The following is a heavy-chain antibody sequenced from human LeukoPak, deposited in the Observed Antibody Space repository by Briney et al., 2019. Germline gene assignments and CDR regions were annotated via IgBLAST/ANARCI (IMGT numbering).Heavy chain of an antibody. CDR1: GGSISSGDYY. CDR3: ASALVGATSPFFDY. Sequence: SQTLSLTCTVSGGSISSGDYYWSWLRQPPGKGLEWIGYIYYSGSTYYNPSLKSRVTISVDTSKNQFSLKLSSVTAADTAVYYCASALVGATSPFFDYWGQGTLVTVSS. CDR2: IYYSGST. V-gene: IGHV4-30-4*01. D-gene: IGHD1-26*01. J-gene: IGHJ4*02.